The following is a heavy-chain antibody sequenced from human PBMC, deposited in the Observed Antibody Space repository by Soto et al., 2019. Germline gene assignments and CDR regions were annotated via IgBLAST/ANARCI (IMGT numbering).Heavy chain of an antibody. CDR3: TRGGTGFYGMDV. CDR2: IRSKAYGGTT. CDR1: GFTFGDYA. D-gene: IGHD3-9*01. V-gene: IGHV3-49*03. J-gene: IGHJ6*02. Sequence: EVQLVESGGGLVQPGRSLRLSCTASGFTFGDYARSWFRQAPGKGLEWVGFIRSKAYGGTTEYAASVKGRFTISRDDSKSIAYLQMNSLKTEDTAVYYCTRGGTGFYGMDVWGQGTTVTVSS.